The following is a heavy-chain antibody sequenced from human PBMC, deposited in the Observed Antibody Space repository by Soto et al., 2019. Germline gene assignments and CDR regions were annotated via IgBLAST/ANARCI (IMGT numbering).Heavy chain of an antibody. CDR3: ARDVDY. V-gene: IGHV3-48*02. Sequence: EVQLVESGGGLVQPGGCQRLSCAASGFTFSHYSMNWDRQAPGKGLDWVSYISSSSYTMNYADSVKGLYTISRDNAKNSLYLQMNSLRDEDTAVYYCARDVDYWGQGTLVTVSS. J-gene: IGHJ4*02. CDR2: ISSSSYTM. CDR1: GFTFSHYS.